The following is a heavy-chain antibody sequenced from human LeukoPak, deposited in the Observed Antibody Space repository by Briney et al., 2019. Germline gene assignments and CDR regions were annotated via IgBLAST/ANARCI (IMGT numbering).Heavy chain of an antibody. CDR1: GFTVSSNY. Sequence: GGSLRLSCAASGFTVSSNYMSWVRQAPGKGLEWVSVIYSGGSTYYADSVKGRFTISRDNSKNTLYLQMNSLRAEDTAVYYCAREYCSSTSCWDAFDIWGQGTMVTVSS. J-gene: IGHJ3*02. V-gene: IGHV3-66*01. CDR2: IYSGGST. CDR3: AREYCSSTSCWDAFDI. D-gene: IGHD2-2*01.